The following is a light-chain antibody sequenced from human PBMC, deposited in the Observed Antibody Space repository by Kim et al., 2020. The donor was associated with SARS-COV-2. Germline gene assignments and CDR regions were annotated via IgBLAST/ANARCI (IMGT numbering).Light chain of an antibody. CDR1: SSDVGSYNY. V-gene: IGLV2-11*01. CDR3: CSYAGSVV. CDR2: DVT. J-gene: IGLJ2*01. Sequence: SPGQSVTISCTGTSSDVGSYNYVSWYQQHPGKAPKLIIHDVTKRPSGVPDRFSGSKSGNTASLTISGLQAEDEADYYCCSYAGSVVFGGGTQLTVL.